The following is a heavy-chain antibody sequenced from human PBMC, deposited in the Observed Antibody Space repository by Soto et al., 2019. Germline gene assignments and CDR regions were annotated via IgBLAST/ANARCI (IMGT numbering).Heavy chain of an antibody. Sequence: GGSLRLSCAASRFTFSSYGMHWVRQAPGKGLEWVAVISYDGSNKYYADSVKGRFTISRDNSKNTLYLQMNSLRAEDTAVYYCAKNDIVVVVAATPPDYWGQGTLVTVSS. CDR3: AKNDIVVVVAATPPDY. J-gene: IGHJ4*02. CDR1: RFTFSSYG. CDR2: ISYDGSNK. V-gene: IGHV3-30*18. D-gene: IGHD2-15*01.